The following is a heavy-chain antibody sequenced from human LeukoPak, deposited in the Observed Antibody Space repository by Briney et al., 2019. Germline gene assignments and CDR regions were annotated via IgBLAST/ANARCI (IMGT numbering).Heavy chain of an antibody. V-gene: IGHV3-23*01. J-gene: IGHJ4*02. CDR1: GFAFSNYA. D-gene: IGHD2-8*01. CDR2: ISGFNT. Sequence: GSLRLSCTTSGFAFSNYAMNWVRQAPGKGPEWVSGISGFNTYYADSVKGRLTIFRDNSKNVLYLQMDRLRAEDTAVYSCAKDVCTSPRCLLYFDSWGQGTLVTVSS. CDR3: AKDVCTSPRCLLYFDS.